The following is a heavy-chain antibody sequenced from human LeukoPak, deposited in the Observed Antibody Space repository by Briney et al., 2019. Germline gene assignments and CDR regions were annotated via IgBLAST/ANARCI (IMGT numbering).Heavy chain of an antibody. CDR1: GFPFSDFG. Sequence: GRSLRLSCAASGFPFSDFGIHWVRQAPGKGLEWVALTSYDGTNKYYADSVKGRFTISRDNSKNTLYLQMNSLRAEDTAVYYCAKDYGGNNYDTFDMWGQGTMVADSS. CDR3: AKDYGGNNYDTFDM. D-gene: IGHD4-23*01. J-gene: IGHJ3*02. CDR2: TSYDGTNK. V-gene: IGHV3-30*18.